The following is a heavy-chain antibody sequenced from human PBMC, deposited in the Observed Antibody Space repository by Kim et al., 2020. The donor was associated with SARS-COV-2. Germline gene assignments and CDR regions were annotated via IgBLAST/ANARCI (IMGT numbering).Heavy chain of an antibody. CDR2: ISYDGSNK. CDR1: GFTFSSYG. D-gene: IGHD3-10*01. CDR3: ARDLYGSGFMGY. V-gene: IGHV3-33*05. Sequence: GGSLRLSCAASGFTFSSYGMHWVRQAPGKGLEWVAVISYDGSNKYYADSVKGRFTISRDNSKNTLYLQMNSLRAEDTAVYYCARDLYGSGFMGYWGQGTLVTVSS. J-gene: IGHJ4*02.